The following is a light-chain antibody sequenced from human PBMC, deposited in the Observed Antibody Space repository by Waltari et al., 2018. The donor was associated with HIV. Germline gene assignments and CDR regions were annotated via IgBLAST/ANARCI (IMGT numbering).Light chain of an antibody. V-gene: IGLV1-40*01. CDR3: QSYDRSLSAWV. CDR2: GNS. CDR1: SSNIGADYL. Sequence: QSVLAQPPSVSGAPGQRVTISCTGSSSNIGADYLVYWYQHLPGTAPKLLIYGNSNRPSGVPNRFSGSKSDTSASLAITGLQAEDEADYYCQSYDRSLSAWVFGGGTRLNVL. J-gene: IGLJ3*02.